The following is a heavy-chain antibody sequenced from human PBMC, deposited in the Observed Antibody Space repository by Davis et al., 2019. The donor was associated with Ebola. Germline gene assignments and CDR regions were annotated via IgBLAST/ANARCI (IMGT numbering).Heavy chain of an antibody. V-gene: IGHV3-21*01. D-gene: IGHD2-15*01. CDR2: ISSDSDYI. CDR3: ARDTVARI. CDR1: GFTFSTYS. J-gene: IGHJ3*02. Sequence: GESLKISCAASGFTFSTYSMSWVRQAPGKGLEWVSSISSDSDYIYYADSAKGRFTISRDNAKNSLYLQMNSLRAEDTAVYYCARDTVARIWGQGTMVTVSS.